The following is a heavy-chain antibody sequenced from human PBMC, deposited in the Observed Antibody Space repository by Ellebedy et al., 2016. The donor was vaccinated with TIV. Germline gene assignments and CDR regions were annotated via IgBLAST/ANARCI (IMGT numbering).Heavy chain of an antibody. CDR3: TRGPSGGYFDY. CDR1: GYIFTDYY. J-gene: IGHJ4*02. D-gene: IGHD3-10*01. V-gene: IGHV1-2*02. CDR2: INPNNGGT. Sequence: AASVKVSCKVSGYIFTDYYIHWFRQAPGQEFEWMGWINPNNGGTNYAQKFQDRVTMTRDTTISTVYMDRSRLTSDDTAVYYCTRGPSGGYFDYWGQGTLVPVSS.